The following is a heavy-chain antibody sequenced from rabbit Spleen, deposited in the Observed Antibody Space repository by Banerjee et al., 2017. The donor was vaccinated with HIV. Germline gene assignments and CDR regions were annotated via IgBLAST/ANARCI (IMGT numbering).Heavy chain of an antibody. Sequence: LMEYGGDLVQPGASLTLTCTASGFDFSNYNFMCWVRQAPGKGLEWIACIDTGSRDFTYYASWAKGRFTISKTSSTTVTLQMTSLTGADTATYFCARDYYGGRGYATQLRLWGPGTLVTVS. D-gene: IGHD6-1*01. CDR3: ARDYYGGRGYATQLRL. J-gene: IGHJ4*01. CDR2: IDTGSRDFT. CDR1: GFDFSNYNF. V-gene: IGHV1S40*01.